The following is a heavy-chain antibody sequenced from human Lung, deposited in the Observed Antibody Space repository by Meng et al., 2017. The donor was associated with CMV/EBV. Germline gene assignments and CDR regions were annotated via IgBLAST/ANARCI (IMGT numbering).Heavy chain of an antibody. Sequence: SETLSLTCAVYGGSLSEYFWNWIRQSPGKGLEWIGDIGHGGSTSYNPSLKGRVTISQDTSKNQFSLKLTSVTAADTAVYFCARASLFGVVVMNYYFDSWGQGXLVTVSS. CDR2: IGHGGST. J-gene: IGHJ4*02. D-gene: IGHD3-3*01. CDR1: GGSLSEYF. CDR3: ARASLFGVVVMNYYFDS. V-gene: IGHV4-34*01.